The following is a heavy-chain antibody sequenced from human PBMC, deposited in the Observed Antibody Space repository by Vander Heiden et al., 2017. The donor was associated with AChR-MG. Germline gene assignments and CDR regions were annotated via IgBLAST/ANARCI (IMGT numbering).Heavy chain of an antibody. CDR1: RYTFTNYA. Sequence: QVQLVQSAAEVKKPGASVKVSCKASRYTFTNYALHWVLQAPGQRLEWMGWINVGNGNTKYSQKFQDRVTITRDTSASTAYMDLSSLRSEDSAVYYCARALNWVVDWWCGFDYWGLGTLVTVSS. CDR3: ARALNWVVDWWCGFDY. CDR2: INVGNGNT. J-gene: IGHJ4*02. D-gene: IGHD2-8*02. V-gene: IGHV1-3*01.